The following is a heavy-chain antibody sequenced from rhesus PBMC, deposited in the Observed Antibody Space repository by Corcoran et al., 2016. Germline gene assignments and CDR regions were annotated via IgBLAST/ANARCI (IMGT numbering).Heavy chain of an antibody. Sequence: QVQLQESGPGVLKPSETLSLTCAVSGGSISSGYDWNWIRQPPGKGLEWIGHNKGGNGNFWYTPSLKNRFTISKDASKNQFSLKLISVTTADTAVYYCATADTVTTHYWGQRVLVTVSS. D-gene: IGHD4-23*01. J-gene: IGHJ4*01. CDR1: GGSISSGYD. CDR3: ATADTVTTHY. V-gene: IGHV4-76*01. CDR2: NKGGNGNF.